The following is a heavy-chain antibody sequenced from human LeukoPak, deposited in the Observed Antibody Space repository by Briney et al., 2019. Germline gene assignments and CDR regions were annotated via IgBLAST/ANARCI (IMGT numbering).Heavy chain of an antibody. CDR2: IYYSGST. J-gene: IGHJ4*02. CDR1: GGSISSGGYY. CDR3: AAMVRGVIISYFDY. V-gene: IGHV4-31*03. D-gene: IGHD3-10*01. Sequence: PSETLSLTCTVSGGSISSGGYYWSWIRQRPGKGLEWIGYIYYSGSTYYNPSLKSRVTISVDTSKNQFSLKLSSVTAADTAVYYCAAMVRGVIISYFDYWGQGTLVTVSS.